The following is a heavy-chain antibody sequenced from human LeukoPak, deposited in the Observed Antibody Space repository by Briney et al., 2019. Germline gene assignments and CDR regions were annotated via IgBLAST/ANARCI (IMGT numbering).Heavy chain of an antibody. V-gene: IGHV4-34*01. Sequence: SETLSLTCAVYGGSFSGYYWSWIRQPPGKGLEWIGEINHSGSTNYNPSLKSRVTISVDTSKNQFSLKLSSVTAADTTVYYCARGGRITIFPFDYWGQGTLVTVSS. CDR3: ARGGRITIFPFDY. J-gene: IGHJ4*02. CDR2: INHSGST. D-gene: IGHD3-9*01. CDR1: GGSFSGYY.